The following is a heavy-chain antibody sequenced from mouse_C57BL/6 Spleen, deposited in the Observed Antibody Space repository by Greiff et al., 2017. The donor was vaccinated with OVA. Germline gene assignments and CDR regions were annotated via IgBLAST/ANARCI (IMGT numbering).Heavy chain of an antibody. D-gene: IGHD4-1*01. CDR1: GFTFSSYG. CDR2: ISSGGSYT. Sequence: VQLQQSGGDLVKPGGSLKLSCAASGFTFSSYGMSWVRQTPDKRLEWVATISSGGSYTYYPDSVKGRFTISRDNAKNTLYLQMSSLKSEDTAMYYCARDWDYWGQGTTLTVSS. CDR3: ARDWDY. J-gene: IGHJ2*01. V-gene: IGHV5-6*01.